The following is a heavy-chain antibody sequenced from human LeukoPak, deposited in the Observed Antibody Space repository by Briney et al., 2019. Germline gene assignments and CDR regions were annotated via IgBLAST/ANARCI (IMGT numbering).Heavy chain of an antibody. CDR3: ARGNRGAYSSSWYYWFDP. CDR2: INHSGST. D-gene: IGHD6-13*01. Sequence: PSETLSLTCTVSGYSISSGYYWGWIRQPPGKGLEWIGEINHSGSTNYNPALKSRVTISVDTSKNQFSLKLSSVTAADTAVYYCARGNRGAYSSSWYYWFDPWGQGTLVTVSS. V-gene: IGHV4-38-2*02. CDR1: GYSISSGYY. J-gene: IGHJ5*02.